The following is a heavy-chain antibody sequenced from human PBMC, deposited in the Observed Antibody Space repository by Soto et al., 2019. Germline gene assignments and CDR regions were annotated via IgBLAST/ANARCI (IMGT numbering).Heavy chain of an antibody. J-gene: IGHJ6*02. V-gene: IGHV1-18*04. Sequence: QVQLVQSGAEVKKPGASVKVSCKASGYTFTSYGISWLRQAPGQGLEWMGGSSAYNGNTNYAQKPQGRVTMTTDTSTSTAYMELSSLRSDDTAVYYCARGGMAARPNYYYYYGMDVWGQGTTVTVSS. CDR2: SSAYNGNT. CDR1: GYTFTSYG. CDR3: ARGGMAARPNYYYYYGMDV. D-gene: IGHD6-6*01.